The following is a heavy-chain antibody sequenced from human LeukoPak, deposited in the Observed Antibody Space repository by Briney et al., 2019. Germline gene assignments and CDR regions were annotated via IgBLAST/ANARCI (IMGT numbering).Heavy chain of an antibody. CDR2: IWYDGSNK. Sequence: PGGSLRLSCAASGFTFSSYGMHWVRQAPGKGLEWVAVIWYDGSNKYYADSVKGRFTISRDNSENTLYLQMNSLRAEDTAVYYCARPYGDGRGDYFDYWGQGTLVTVSS. CDR1: GFTFSSYG. J-gene: IGHJ4*02. CDR3: ARPYGDGRGDYFDY. V-gene: IGHV3-33*01. D-gene: IGHD4-17*01.